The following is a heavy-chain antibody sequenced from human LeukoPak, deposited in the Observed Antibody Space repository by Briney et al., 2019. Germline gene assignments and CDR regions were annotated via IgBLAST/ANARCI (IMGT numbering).Heavy chain of an antibody. J-gene: IGHJ4*02. D-gene: IGHD6-13*01. Sequence: PGGSLRLSCAASGFTVSSNYMSWVRQAPGKGLEWVSSISDGGTNTYYAVSVKGRFTISRDNSKNTLYLQMNSLRAEDTAVYYCARLIAAAGTDYWGQGTLVTVSS. V-gene: IGHV3-53*01. CDR2: ISDGGTNT. CDR1: GFTVSSNY. CDR3: ARLIAAAGTDY.